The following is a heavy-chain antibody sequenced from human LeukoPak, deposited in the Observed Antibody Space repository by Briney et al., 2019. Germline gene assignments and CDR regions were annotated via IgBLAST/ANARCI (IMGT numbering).Heavy chain of an antibody. V-gene: IGHV3-48*03. CDR1: GFIFNNYE. Sequence: GGSLRLSCAASGFIFNNYEMNWVRQAPGKGLEWLSYISRSGDAIYYADSVKGRFTISRDNSKNTLYLQMNSLRVEDTAVYYCARDPGPYGDYMDVWGKGTTVTVSS. CDR3: ARDPGPYGDYMDV. J-gene: IGHJ6*03. CDR2: ISRSGDAI. D-gene: IGHD1-1*01.